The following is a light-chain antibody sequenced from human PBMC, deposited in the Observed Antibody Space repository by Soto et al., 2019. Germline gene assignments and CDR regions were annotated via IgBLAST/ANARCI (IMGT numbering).Light chain of an antibody. J-gene: IGLJ1*01. V-gene: IGLV2-8*01. CDR2: EVN. CDR1: SSDVGATDY. CDR3: ISHAGASNV. Sequence: QSALTQPPSASGSPGQSVAISCTGTSSDVGATDYVSWYQQHSGKAPKLLLYEVNKRPSGVPDRFSGSKSGNTASLTASALQADDEADYYCISHAGASNVLGTGTKLTVL.